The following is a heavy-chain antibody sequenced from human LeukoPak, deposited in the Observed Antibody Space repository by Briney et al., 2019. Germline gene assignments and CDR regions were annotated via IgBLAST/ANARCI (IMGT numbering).Heavy chain of an antibody. CDR1: GYTFNSYD. D-gene: IGHD3-3*01. J-gene: IGHJ4*02. Sequence: ASVKVSCKTSGYTFNSYDINWLRQATGQGLEWMGWMNPNSGNTGYAQKLQGRVTMTRNTSIRTAYMELSGLRPEDTAVYYCARRNIRFLELDFWGQGTLVTVSS. V-gene: IGHV1-8*02. CDR3: ARRNIRFLELDF. CDR2: MNPNSGNT.